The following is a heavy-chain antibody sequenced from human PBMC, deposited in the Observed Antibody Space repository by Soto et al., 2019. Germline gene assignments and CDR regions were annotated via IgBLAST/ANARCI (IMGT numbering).Heavy chain of an antibody. Sequence: QVQLVQSGAEVKKPGASVKVSCKASGYTFTSYDINWVRQATGQGLEWMGWMNPNSDNTGYAQTCPGTVTITRSTAISPPYLVLSSLRSEATTVFYCSRAASAVNWFDPWGQGPLVTASS. V-gene: IGHV1-8*01. D-gene: IGHD2-2*01. J-gene: IGHJ5*02. CDR3: SRAASAVNWFDP. CDR2: MNPNSDNT. CDR1: GYTFTSYD.